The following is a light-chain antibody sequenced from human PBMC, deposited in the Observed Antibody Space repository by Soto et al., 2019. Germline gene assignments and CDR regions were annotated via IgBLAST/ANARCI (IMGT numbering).Light chain of an antibody. V-gene: IGKV3-20*01. J-gene: IGKJ1*01. Sequence: IVLTQSPGTLSLSPGERATIPCRASQSVSSSYLAWYQQKPGHPPRLLIYGASSRATGIPDRFSGSGSGTDFTLTISRLEPEDFAVYYWQQYGSFGQGTKVEIK. CDR3: QQYGS. CDR2: GAS. CDR1: QSVSSSY.